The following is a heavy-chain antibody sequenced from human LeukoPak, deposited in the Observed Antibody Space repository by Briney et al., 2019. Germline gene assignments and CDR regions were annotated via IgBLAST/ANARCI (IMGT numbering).Heavy chain of an antibody. CDR1: GFNISDFW. J-gene: IGHJ4*02. Sequence: GGSLRLSCAASGFNISDFWMTWVRQAPGKGLEWVANIKQDGSEKYYVDSVKGRFTISRDNAKNSVYLQMNSLRVEDTAVYYCARGFLWLFGGQGTLVTVSS. D-gene: IGHD2/OR15-2a*01. CDR2: IKQDGSEK. CDR3: ARGFLWLF. V-gene: IGHV3-7*01.